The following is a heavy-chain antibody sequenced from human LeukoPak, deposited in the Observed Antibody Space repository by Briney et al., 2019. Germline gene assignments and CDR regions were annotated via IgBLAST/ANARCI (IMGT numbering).Heavy chain of an antibody. CDR2: IYYSGNT. CDR3: ARDRGGSGYYSDAFDI. Sequence: SETLSLTCSVSGGSIRSTTYYWGWIRQPPGKGLEWIGSIYYSGNTYYSPSLKSRVTISVDKSKNQFSLKLSSVTAADTAVYYCARDRGGSGYYSDAFDIWGQGTMVTVSS. D-gene: IGHD3-22*01. CDR1: GGSIRSTTYY. J-gene: IGHJ3*02. V-gene: IGHV4-39*07.